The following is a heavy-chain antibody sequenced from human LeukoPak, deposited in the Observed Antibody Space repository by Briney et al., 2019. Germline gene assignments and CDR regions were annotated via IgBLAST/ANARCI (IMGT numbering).Heavy chain of an antibody. Sequence: SETLSLTCAVSGGSISSGGYSWSWIRQPPGKGLEWIGYIYHSGSTYYNPSLKSRVTISVDRSKNQFSLKLSSVTAADTAVYYCARSEIVTYSGSYYSPLDYWGQGTLVTVSS. J-gene: IGHJ4*02. CDR3: ARSEIVTYSGSYYSPLDY. CDR2: IYHSGST. D-gene: IGHD1-26*01. V-gene: IGHV4-30-2*01. CDR1: GGSISSGGYS.